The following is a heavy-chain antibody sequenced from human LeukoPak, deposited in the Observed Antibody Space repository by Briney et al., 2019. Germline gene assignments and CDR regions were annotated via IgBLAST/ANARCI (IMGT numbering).Heavy chain of an antibody. CDR2: MNANSGNT. Sequence: ASVKVSCKASGYTFTSYDINWVRQATGQGLEWMGWMNANSGNTGYAQKFQGRVTITRNTSISTAYMELSSLRSEDTAVYYCARGAAPRGYYYYMDVWGKGTTVTVSS. CDR3: ARGAAPRGYYYYMDV. J-gene: IGHJ6*03. CDR1: GYTFTSYD. D-gene: IGHD3-10*01. V-gene: IGHV1-8*03.